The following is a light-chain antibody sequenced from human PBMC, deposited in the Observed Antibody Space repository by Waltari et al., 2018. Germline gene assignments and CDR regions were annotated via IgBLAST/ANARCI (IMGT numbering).Light chain of an antibody. J-gene: IGKJ1*01. V-gene: IGKV3-20*01. Sequence: EIVLTQSPGTLSLSPGERATLSCRASQGVGRDLAWYQRKPGQAPRLLIYDTSKRGTGIAERFSGRGSGTDFSLSISRLEPEDVAVYYCQMYVRLAVTFGQGTRVEIK. CDR3: QMYVRLAVT. CDR1: QGVGRD. CDR2: DTS.